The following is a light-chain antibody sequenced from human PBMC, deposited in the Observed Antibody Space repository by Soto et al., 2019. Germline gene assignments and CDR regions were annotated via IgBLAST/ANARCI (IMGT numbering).Light chain of an antibody. J-gene: IGKJ1*01. CDR2: WAS. Sequence: DIVMTQSPDSLAVSLGERATINCKSSQSVLYSSNNKNYLAWYQQKPGQPPKLLIYWASTRESGVPDQFSGSGSGTDFTRPISSRQVEDEADYCCQKYYRTPPPFGQGPKQEIK. CDR3: QKYYRTPPP. V-gene: IGKV4-1*01. CDR1: QSVLYSSNNKNY.